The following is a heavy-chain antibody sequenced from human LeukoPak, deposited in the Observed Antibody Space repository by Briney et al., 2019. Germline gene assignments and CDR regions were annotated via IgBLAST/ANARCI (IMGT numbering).Heavy chain of an antibody. D-gene: IGHD1-26*01. CDR1: GFTFNNYA. CDR3: ARSRRRELLGTYFDY. Sequence: GGSLRLSCAASGFTFNNYAMHWVRQAPGKGLEWVAVISYDGSNKYYADFVKGRFTISRDNSKNTLYLQMNSLRAEDTAVYYCARSRRRELLGTYFDYWGQGTLVTASS. V-gene: IGHV3-30*04. J-gene: IGHJ4*02. CDR2: ISYDGSNK.